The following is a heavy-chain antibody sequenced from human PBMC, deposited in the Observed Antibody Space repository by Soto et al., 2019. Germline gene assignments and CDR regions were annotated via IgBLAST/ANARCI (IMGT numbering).Heavy chain of an antibody. CDR2: ISAYNGNT. D-gene: IGHD2-8*02. CDR1: GYSFTSYG. J-gene: IGHJ5*02. CDR3: ARDGGVQARFDP. V-gene: IGHV1-18*01. Sequence: QVQLVQSGAEVKKPGASVKVSCKASGYSFTSYGISWVRQAPGQGLEWMGWISAYNGNTNYAQKLQGRVTMTTDTSTSTGYMDLRSLRSDDTAVYDCARDGGVQARFDPWGQGTLVTVSS.